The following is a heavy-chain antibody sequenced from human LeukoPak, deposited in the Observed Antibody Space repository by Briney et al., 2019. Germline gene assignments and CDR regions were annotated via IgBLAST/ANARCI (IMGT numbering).Heavy chain of an antibody. Sequence: SETLSLTCAVSGGSINDYYWTWIRQPPGKGLELIGYIFYSGSTDYNPSLKSRVTISVDTSKNQFSLKLNSVTTADTAVYYCARDRGSGPGAFDIWGQGTMVTASS. V-gene: IGHV4-59*01. CDR1: GGSINDYY. CDR3: ARDRGSGPGAFDI. CDR2: IFYSGST. D-gene: IGHD6-19*01. J-gene: IGHJ3*02.